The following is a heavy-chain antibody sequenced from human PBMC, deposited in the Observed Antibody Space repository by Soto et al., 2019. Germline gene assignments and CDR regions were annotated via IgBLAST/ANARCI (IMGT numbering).Heavy chain of an antibody. V-gene: IGHV3-48*02. D-gene: IGHD3-10*01. CDR3: ARDLLVLPNWFDP. J-gene: IGHJ5*02. CDR1: GFTFSSYD. Sequence: EAQLVESGGGLVQSGGSLRLSCTASGFTFSSYDMNWVRQAPGKGLEWVSSISSTRGTIYYADSVQGRFTISRDNAKNSLYLQMNSLRDEDTAVYYCARDLLVLPNWFDPWGQGTLVTVSS. CDR2: ISSTRGTI.